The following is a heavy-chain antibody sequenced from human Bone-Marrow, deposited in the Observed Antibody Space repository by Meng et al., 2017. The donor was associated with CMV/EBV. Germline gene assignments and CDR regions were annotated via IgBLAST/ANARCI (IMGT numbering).Heavy chain of an antibody. CDR2: IRGSGGGT. D-gene: IGHD4-11*01. J-gene: IGHJ4*02. CDR1: GFTFSSYA. Sequence: GESLKISCAASGFTFSSYAMSWVRQAPGKGLEWVSAIRGSGGGTYYADSVKGRFTISRDNAKNSLYLQMNSLRAEDTAVYYCAREQDSNGGFDYWGQGTLVTVSS. CDR3: AREQDSNGGFDY. V-gene: IGHV3-23*01.